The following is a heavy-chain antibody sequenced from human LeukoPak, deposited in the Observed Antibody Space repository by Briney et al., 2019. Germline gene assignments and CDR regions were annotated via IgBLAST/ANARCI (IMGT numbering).Heavy chain of an antibody. CDR1: GYTLTELS. CDR2: IIPIFGTA. J-gene: IGHJ4*02. Sequence: SVKVSCKVSGYTLTELSMHWVRQAPGKGLEWMGGIIPIFGTANYAQKFQGRVTITADKSTSTAYMELSSLRSEDTAVYYCATLEYYDFWSGYSYYFDYWGQGTLVTVSS. CDR3: ATLEYYDFWSGYSYYFDY. D-gene: IGHD3-3*01. V-gene: IGHV1-69*06.